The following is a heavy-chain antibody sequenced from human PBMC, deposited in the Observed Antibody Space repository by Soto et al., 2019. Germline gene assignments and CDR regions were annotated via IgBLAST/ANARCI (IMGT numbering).Heavy chain of an antibody. CDR3: ARATAAAEVYYYGMDV. V-gene: IGHV1-18*01. J-gene: IGHJ6*02. CDR1: GYTFTSYG. CDR2: ISAYNGNT. D-gene: IGHD6-13*01. Sequence: QVQLVQSGAEVKKPGASVKVSCKASGYTFTSYGISWVRQAPGQGLEWMGWISAYNGNTNYAQKLQGRVTMTTDSSTSTAYMELRSLRSDDTAVYYCARATAAAEVYYYGMDVWGQGTTVTASS.